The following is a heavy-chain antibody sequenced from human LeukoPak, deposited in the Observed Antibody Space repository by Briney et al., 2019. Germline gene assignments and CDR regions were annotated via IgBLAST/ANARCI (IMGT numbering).Heavy chain of an antibody. CDR2: IKQDGSEK. Sequence: GGSLRLSCAASGFTFSSYWMSWVRQAPGKGLEGVANIKQDGSEKYYVDSVKGRFTISRDNAKNSLYLQMNSLRAEDTAVYYCARGNIAVAFNFDYWGQGTLVTVSS. CDR1: GFTFSSYW. V-gene: IGHV3-7*04. CDR3: ARGNIAVAFNFDY. J-gene: IGHJ4*02. D-gene: IGHD6-19*01.